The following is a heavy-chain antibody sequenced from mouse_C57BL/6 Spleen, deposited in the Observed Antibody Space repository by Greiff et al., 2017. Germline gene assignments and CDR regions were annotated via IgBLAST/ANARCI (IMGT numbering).Heavy chain of an antibody. CDR2: IFPGSGST. J-gene: IGHJ3*01. V-gene: IGHV1-9*01. Sequence: VQLQESGAELMKPGASVKLSCKATGYTFTGYWIEWVKQRPGHGLEWIGEIFPGSGSTNYNEKFKGKATFTADTSSNTAYMQLSSLATEDSAIYYGARCGVPGSSGAWFAYWGQGTLVTVSA. D-gene: IGHD3-2*02. CDR3: ARCGVPGSSGAWFAY. CDR1: GYTFTGYW.